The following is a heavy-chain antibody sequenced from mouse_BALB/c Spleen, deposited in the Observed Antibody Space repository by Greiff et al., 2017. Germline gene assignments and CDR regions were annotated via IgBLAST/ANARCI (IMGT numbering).Heavy chain of an antibody. J-gene: IGHJ2*01. CDR2: ISYSGST. D-gene: IGHD2-4*01. CDR1: GDSITSGY. CDR3: ASRLRRTAGYYFDY. V-gene: IGHV3-8*02. Sequence: EVQLVESGPSLVKPSQTLSLTCSVTGDSITSGYWNWIRKFPGNKLEYMGYISYSGSTYYNPSLKSRISITRDTSKNQYYLQLNSVTTEDTATYYCASRLRRTAGYYFDYWGQGTTLTVSS.